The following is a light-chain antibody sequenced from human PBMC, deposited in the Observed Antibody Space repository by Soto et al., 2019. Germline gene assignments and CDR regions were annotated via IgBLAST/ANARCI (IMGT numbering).Light chain of an antibody. Sequence: DIGMTQSPDPLAVSLGERATINCKSSQSVLYSSNNKNYLAWYQQKPGQPPKLLIYWASTRESGVPDRFSGSGSGTDFTLTISSLQAEDVAAYYCQQHYSSPQTFGQGTKVEIK. CDR2: WAS. V-gene: IGKV4-1*01. J-gene: IGKJ1*01. CDR3: QQHYSSPQT. CDR1: QSVLYSSNNKNY.